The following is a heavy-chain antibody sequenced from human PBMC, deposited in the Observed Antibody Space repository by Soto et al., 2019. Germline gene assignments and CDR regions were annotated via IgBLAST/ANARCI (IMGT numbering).Heavy chain of an antibody. V-gene: IGHV3-23*01. CDR1: GFTFSSYA. Sequence: PGGSLRLSCAASGFTFSSYAMSWVRQAPGKGLEWVSAISGSGGSTYYADSVKGRFTISRDNSKNTLYLQMNSLRAEDTAVYYWAKAPRGLRYFDPYYMDVWGKGTTVTVSS. D-gene: IGHD3-9*01. CDR2: ISGSGGST. CDR3: AKAPRGLRYFDPYYMDV. J-gene: IGHJ6*03.